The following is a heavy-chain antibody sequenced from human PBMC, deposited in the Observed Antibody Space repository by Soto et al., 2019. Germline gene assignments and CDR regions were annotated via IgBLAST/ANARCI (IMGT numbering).Heavy chain of an antibody. Sequence: ASVKVSCKASGGTFSSYAISWVRQAPGQGLEWMGGIIPIFGTANYAQKFQGRVTITADESTSTAYMELSSLRSEDTAVYYCARDELPVIASAGTELPVKGWGQGNLVTVSS. D-gene: IGHD6-13*01. CDR2: IIPIFGTA. V-gene: IGHV1-69*13. CDR1: GGTFSSYA. J-gene: IGHJ4*02. CDR3: ARDELPVIASAGTELPVKG.